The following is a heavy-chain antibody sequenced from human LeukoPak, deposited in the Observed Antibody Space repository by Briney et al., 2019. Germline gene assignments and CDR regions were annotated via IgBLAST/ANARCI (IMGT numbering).Heavy chain of an antibody. V-gene: IGHV3-21*04. J-gene: IGHJ6*02. CDR3: AALGYCSSTSCFDYYYGMDV. D-gene: IGHD2-2*01. Sequence: GGSLRLSCAASGFTFSSYSMNWVRQAPGKGLEWVSSISSSSSYIYYADSVKGRFTISRDNAKNSLYLQMNSLRAEDTAVYYCAALGYCSSTSCFDYYYGMDVWGQGTTVTVSS. CDR1: GFTFSSYS. CDR2: ISSSSSYI.